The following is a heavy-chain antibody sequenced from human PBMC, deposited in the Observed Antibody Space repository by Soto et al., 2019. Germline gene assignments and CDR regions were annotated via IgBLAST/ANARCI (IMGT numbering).Heavy chain of an antibody. J-gene: IGHJ5*02. CDR3: ARELVLRYFDWSPSYNWFDP. V-gene: IGHV3-30-3*01. Sequence: PGGSLRLSCAASGFTFSNYAMHWVRQAPGKGLEWVAVISYDGSNKYYAGSVKGRFTIARDNSKNTLYLQMNSLRAEDTAVYYCARELVLRYFDWSPSYNWFDPWGQGTLVTVSS. CDR1: GFTFSNYA. D-gene: IGHD3-9*01. CDR2: ISYDGSNK.